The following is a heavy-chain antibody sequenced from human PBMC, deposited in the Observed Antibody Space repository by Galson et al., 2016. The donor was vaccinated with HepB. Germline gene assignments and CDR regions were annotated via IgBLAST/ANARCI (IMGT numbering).Heavy chain of an antibody. Sequence: SLRLSCAASGFIFSAYPMHWVRQAPGKGLEWVAVVSFHGKTKYYADSVKGRFTISRDNSKNTLYLQMNSLKPEDTALYYCARDSHIWADGDAINCGPFDVWGQGTMVTVSS. J-gene: IGHJ3*01. CDR1: GFIFSAYP. V-gene: IGHV3-30*04. CDR3: ARDSHIWADGDAINCGPFDV. CDR2: VSFHGKTK. D-gene: IGHD4-17*01.